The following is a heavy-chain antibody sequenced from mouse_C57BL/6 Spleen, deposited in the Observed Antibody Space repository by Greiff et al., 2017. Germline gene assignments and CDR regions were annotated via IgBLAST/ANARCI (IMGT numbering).Heavy chain of an antibody. CDR2: IDPSDSYT. CDR3: AYSNYAYFDY. CDR1: GYTFTSYW. V-gene: IGHV1-59*01. D-gene: IGHD2-5*01. J-gene: IGHJ2*01. Sequence: QVQLQQPGAELVRPGTSVKLSCKASGYTFTSYWMHWVKQRPGQGLEWIGVIDPSDSYTNYNQKFKGKATLTVDTSSSTAYMQLSSLTSEDSAVYYCAYSNYAYFDYWGQGTTLTVSS.